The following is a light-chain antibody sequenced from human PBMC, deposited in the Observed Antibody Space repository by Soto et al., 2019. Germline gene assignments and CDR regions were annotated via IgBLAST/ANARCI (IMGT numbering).Light chain of an antibody. V-gene: IGLV2-8*01. CDR3: SSYAGSNNRVV. Sequence: QSALTQPPSASGSAGQSVTISCTGTSSDVGGYNYVSWYQQHPGKAPKRMIYEVSKRPSGVPDRFSGSKSGNTASLTVSGLQAEDEADYYCSSYAGSNNRVVFGGGTKVTVL. J-gene: IGLJ2*01. CDR2: EVS. CDR1: SSDVGGYNY.